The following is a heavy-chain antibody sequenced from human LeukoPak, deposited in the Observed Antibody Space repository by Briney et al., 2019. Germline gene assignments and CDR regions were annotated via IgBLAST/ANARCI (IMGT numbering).Heavy chain of an antibody. CDR1: GGSISSGGYY. CDR2: IYHSGST. CDR3: ARDPGSGSYYNDDY. V-gene: IGHV4-30-2*01. Sequence: PSQTLSLTCAVSGGSISSGGYYWSWIRQPPGKGLEWIGYIYHSGSTYYNPSLKSRVTISVDRSKNQFSLKLSSVTAADTAVYYCARDPGSGSYYNDDYWGQGTLVTVSS. J-gene: IGHJ4*02. D-gene: IGHD3-10*01.